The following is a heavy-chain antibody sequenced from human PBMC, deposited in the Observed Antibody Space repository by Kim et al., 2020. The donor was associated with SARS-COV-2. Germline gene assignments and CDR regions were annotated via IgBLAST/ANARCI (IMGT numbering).Heavy chain of an antibody. D-gene: IGHD1-26*01. V-gene: IGHV3-23*01. J-gene: IGHJ6*02. Sequence: HYADSGKGRFPISRDDSKTTVYLQLNSLRGEDTAVYYCAKDVWECSRRDDWGQGTTVTVSS. CDR3: AKDVWECSRRDD.